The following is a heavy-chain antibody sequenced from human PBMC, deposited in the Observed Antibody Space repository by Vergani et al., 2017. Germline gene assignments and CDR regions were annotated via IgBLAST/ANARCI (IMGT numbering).Heavy chain of an antibody. D-gene: IGHD3-3*01. CDR3: ARHIEGRVLYYDFWSGSTFDY. CDR1: GGSISSSSYY. V-gene: IGHV4-39*01. CDR2: IYYSGST. Sequence: QLQLQESGPGLVKPSETLSLTCTVSGGSISSSSYYWGWIRQPPGKGLEWIGSIYYSGSTYYNPSLKSRVTISVDTSKNQFSLKLSSVTAADTAVYYCARHIEGRVLYYDFWSGSTFDYWGQGTLVTVS. J-gene: IGHJ4*02.